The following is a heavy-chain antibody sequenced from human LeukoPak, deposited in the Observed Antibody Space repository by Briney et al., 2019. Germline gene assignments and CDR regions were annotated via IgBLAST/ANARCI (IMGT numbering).Heavy chain of an antibody. CDR3: AREGYSDFLAVAGTDFDY. CDR2: INTNTGNP. Sequence: GASVKVSCKASGYTFTSYAMNWVRQAPGQGLEWMGWINTNTGNPTYAQGFTGRFVFSLDTSVSTAYLQISSLKAEDTAVYYCAREGYSDFLAVAGTDFDYWGQGTLVTVSS. J-gene: IGHJ4*02. V-gene: IGHV7-4-1*02. D-gene: IGHD6-19*01. CDR1: GYTFTSYA.